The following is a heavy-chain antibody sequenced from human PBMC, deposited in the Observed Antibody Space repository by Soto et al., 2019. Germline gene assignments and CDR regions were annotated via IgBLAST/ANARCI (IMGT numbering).Heavy chain of an antibody. CDR3: ARALQFSGGGYGCFAP. D-gene: IGHD6-19*01. V-gene: IGHV1-18*04. Sequence: ASVKVSCKASGYTFTSYGISWVRQAPGQGLEWMGWISAYNGNTNYAQKLQGRVTMTTGTSTSTAYMELRSLRSDDTAVYYGARALQFSGGGYGCFAPWGQGPLVTVPS. J-gene: IGHJ5*02. CDR1: GYTFTSYG. CDR2: ISAYNGNT.